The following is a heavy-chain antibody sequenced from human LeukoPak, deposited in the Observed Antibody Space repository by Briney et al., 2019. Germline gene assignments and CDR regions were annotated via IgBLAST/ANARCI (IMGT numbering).Heavy chain of an antibody. Sequence: PGGSLRLSCVASGFTFSHYSMNWVRQAPGKGLEWVSSIRFTGSYIYYADSVKGRFTISRDNSKNTLYLQMNSLRAEDTGVYYCARVVRFLEWLPRFGSYFDYWGQGTLVTVSS. CDR1: GFTFSHYS. V-gene: IGHV3-21*04. D-gene: IGHD3-3*01. CDR2: IRFTGSYI. J-gene: IGHJ4*02. CDR3: ARVVRFLEWLPRFGSYFDY.